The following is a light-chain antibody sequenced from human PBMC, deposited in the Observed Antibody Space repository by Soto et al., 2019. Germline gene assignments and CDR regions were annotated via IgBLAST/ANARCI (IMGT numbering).Light chain of an antibody. CDR2: AAS. Sequence: DVVMTQSPLSRPVTLGQPASISCRSSQSLVHSDGNTYLNWYQQKLGKAPKLLIYAASSLQSGVPSRFSGSGSGTEFTLTISSLQPDDFATYYCQHYNSYSEAFGQGTTGDIK. V-gene: IGKV2-30*02. CDR1: QSLVHSDGNTY. J-gene: IGKJ1*01. CDR3: QHYNSYSEA.